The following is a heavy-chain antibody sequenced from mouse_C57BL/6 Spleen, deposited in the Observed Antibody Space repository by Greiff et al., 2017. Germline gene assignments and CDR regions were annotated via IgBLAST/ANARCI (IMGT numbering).Heavy chain of an antibody. V-gene: IGHV5-9-1*02. D-gene: IGHD2-5*01. CDR1: GFTFSSYA. CDR2: ISSGGDNI. CDR3: TREHYSNYGYFGV. Sequence: EVKLVESGEGLVKPGGSLKLSCAASGFTFSSYAMSWVRQTPEKRLEWVVYISSGGDNIYYADNVMGRFTISIDNARNTLYLQMSSLKSEDTAMYYCTREHYSNYGYFGVWGTGTTVTVSS. J-gene: IGHJ1*03.